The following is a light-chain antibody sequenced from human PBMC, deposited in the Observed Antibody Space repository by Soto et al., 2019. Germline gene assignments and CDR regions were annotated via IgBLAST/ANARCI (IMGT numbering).Light chain of an antibody. CDR2: GAS. V-gene: IGKV3-15*01. CDR1: QSVSSN. CDR3: HHHNTWCRT. Sequence: IQTPSCRAMSSGARATVSCRASQSVSSNLAWYQQKPGQAPRLLIYGASTRATGIPARFSGSGSGPEFTRTLSSPQVAAFPVNHCHHHNTWCRTFGQGMKV. J-gene: IGKJ1*01.